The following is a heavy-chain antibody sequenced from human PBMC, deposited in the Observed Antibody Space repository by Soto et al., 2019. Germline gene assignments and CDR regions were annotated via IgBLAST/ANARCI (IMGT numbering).Heavy chain of an antibody. Sequence: QVQLVESGGGVVQPGRSLRLSCAASGFTFSSYAMHWVRQAPGKGLEWVAVISYDGSNKYYADSVKGRFTISRDNSKNTLYLQMNSLRAEDTAVYYCAREDNWNYRGYYYYGMDVWGQGTTVTVSS. CDR2: ISYDGSNK. J-gene: IGHJ6*02. D-gene: IGHD1-7*01. V-gene: IGHV3-30-3*01. CDR1: GFTFSSYA. CDR3: AREDNWNYRGYYYYGMDV.